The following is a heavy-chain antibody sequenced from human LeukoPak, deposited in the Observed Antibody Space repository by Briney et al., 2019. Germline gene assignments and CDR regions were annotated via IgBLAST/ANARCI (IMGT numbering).Heavy chain of an antibody. D-gene: IGHD2/OR15-2a*01. CDR2: IYYSGST. V-gene: IGHV4-59*08. CDR1: GGSINGYY. J-gene: IGHJ6*02. CDR3: ARRVFQCGMDV. Sequence: SETLSLTCTVSGGSINGYYWSWIRQPPGKGLEWIGYIYYSGSTNYNPSLKSRVTISVDMSKNQFSLKLSSVTAADTAVYYCARRVFQCGMDVWSQGTTVTVSS.